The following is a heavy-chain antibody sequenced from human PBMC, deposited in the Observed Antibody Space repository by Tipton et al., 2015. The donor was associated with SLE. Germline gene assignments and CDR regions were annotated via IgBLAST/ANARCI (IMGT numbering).Heavy chain of an antibody. D-gene: IGHD3-22*01. J-gene: IGHJ2*01. CDR2: INQSGST. CDR1: GGSFSGYY. CDR3: ARRLMTMIVPTWHFDL. V-gene: IGHV4-34*01. Sequence: TLSLTCAVYGGSFSGYYWSWIRQSPGKGLEWIGEINQSGSTNYNPSLKSRVTISVDTSKNQFSLKLSSVTAADTAVYFCARRLMTMIVPTWHFDLWGRGTLVTVSS.